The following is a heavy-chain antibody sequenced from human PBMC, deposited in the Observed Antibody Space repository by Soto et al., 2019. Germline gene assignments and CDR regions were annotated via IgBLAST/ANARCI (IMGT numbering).Heavy chain of an antibody. V-gene: IGHV3-7*01. CDR2: IKEDGSEE. CDR1: GFIFSSYW. Sequence: GGSLRLSCAASGFIFSSYWMRWVRQAPGKGLEWVASIKEDGSEEYYVDSVKGRFTISRDNAKNSLYLQMNSLRAEDTAVYYCARSYSRVMQYWGQGTLVTAPQ. D-gene: IGHD3-16*01. J-gene: IGHJ4*02. CDR3: ARSYSRVMQY.